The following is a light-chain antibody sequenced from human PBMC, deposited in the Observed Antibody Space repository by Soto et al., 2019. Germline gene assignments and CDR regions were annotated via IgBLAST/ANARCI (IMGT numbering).Light chain of an antibody. CDR2: YNS. CDR3: QVWDSSSDRGV. V-gene: IGLV3-21*04. J-gene: IGLJ2*01. CDR1: NIGRRS. Sequence: SYVLTQPPSVSVAPGSTARISCGGNNIGRRSVRWFQQKPGQAPVLVIHYNSARPSGIPERFSGSNSGDTATLTITRVEAGDEADYYCQVWDSSSDRGVFGGGTQLTVL.